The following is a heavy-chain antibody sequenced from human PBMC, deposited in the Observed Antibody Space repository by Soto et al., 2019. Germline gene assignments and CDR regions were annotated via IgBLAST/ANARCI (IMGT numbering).Heavy chain of an antibody. Sequence: SETLSLTCAVYGGSFSGYYWSWIRQPPGKGLEWIGEINHSGSTNYNPSLKSRVTISVDTSKNQFSLKLSSVTAADTAVYYCAREFLGSGSTGGAYYYMDVWGKGTTVTVSS. J-gene: IGHJ6*03. CDR1: GGSFSGYY. CDR3: AREFLGSGSTGGAYYYMDV. V-gene: IGHV4-34*01. D-gene: IGHD3-10*01. CDR2: INHSGST.